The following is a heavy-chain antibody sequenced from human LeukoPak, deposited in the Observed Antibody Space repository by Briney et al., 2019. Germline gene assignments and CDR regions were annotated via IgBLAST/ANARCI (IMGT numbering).Heavy chain of an antibody. CDR1: GFIFSSYE. V-gene: IGHV3-48*03. J-gene: IGHJ4*02. D-gene: IGHD1-26*01. Sequence: GGSLRLSCAASGFIFSSYEMNWVRQAPGKGLEWVSYISNSGSTIYYADSVKGRFTISRDNATNSLYLQMNSLRAEDTAVYYWARDRPSGSPDYWGQGTLVIVSS. CDR3: ARDRPSGSPDY. CDR2: ISNSGSTI.